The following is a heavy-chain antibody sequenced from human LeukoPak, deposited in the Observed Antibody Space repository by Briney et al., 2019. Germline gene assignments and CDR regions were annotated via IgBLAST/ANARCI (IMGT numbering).Heavy chain of an antibody. V-gene: IGHV4-59*01. CDR1: GGSISSYY. J-gene: IGHJ4*02. Sequence: SETLSLTCTVSGGSISSYYWSWIRQPPGKGLEWIGYIYYSGSTNYNPSLKSRVTISVGTSKNQFSLKLSSVTAADTAVYYCARVVNYYGDYVLFDYWGQGTLVTVSS. CDR2: IYYSGST. D-gene: IGHD4-17*01. CDR3: ARVVNYYGDYVLFDY.